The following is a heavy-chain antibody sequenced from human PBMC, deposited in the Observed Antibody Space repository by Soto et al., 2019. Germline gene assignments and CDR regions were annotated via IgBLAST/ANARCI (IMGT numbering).Heavy chain of an antibody. CDR1: GDSVSSNSAA. V-gene: IGHV6-1*01. CDR2: TYYKSKWYN. D-gene: IGHD3-22*01. CDR3: ARDTPDYHDSSGYYVLDY. Sequence: SQTLSLTCAMSGDSVSSNSAALNWIRQSPSRGLEWLGRTYYKSKWYNDYAVSVKSRITINPDTSKNQFSLQLNSVTPEDTAVYYCARDTPDYHDSSGYYVLDYWGQGTLVTVSS. J-gene: IGHJ4*02.